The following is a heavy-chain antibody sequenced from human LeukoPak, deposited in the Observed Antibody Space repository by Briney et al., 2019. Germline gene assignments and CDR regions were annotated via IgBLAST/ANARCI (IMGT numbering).Heavy chain of an antibody. CDR3: ARHSAFGNYYYYGMDV. J-gene: IGHJ6*02. Sequence: GGSLKISCKGSGYSFISYWIGWVGQLPGKGLEWMGIVYPGDSDTRYSPSFQGQITISADKTISTAYLQWSSLKASDTAMYYCARHSAFGNYYYYGMDVWGQGTTVTVSS. D-gene: IGHD3-16*01. CDR2: VYPGDSDT. V-gene: IGHV5-51*01. CDR1: GYSFISYW.